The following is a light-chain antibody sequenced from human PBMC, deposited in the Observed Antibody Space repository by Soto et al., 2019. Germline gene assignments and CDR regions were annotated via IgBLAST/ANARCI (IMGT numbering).Light chain of an antibody. CDR3: CSPAGSFILV. V-gene: IGLV2-11*01. Sequence: QSALTQPRSVSGSPGKSVTISCTGTSSDVGGYNYVSWYQQHPGKAPKLMIYDVTKRPSGVPDRFSGSKSGNMASLTISWLQDEDEADYYCCSPAGSFILVFGGGTKLTVL. CDR1: SSDVGGYNY. J-gene: IGLJ2*01. CDR2: DVT.